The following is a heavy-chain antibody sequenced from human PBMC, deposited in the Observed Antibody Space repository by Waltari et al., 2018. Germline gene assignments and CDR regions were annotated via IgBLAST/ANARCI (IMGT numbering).Heavy chain of an antibody. CDR1: GYSISSGYY. Sequence: QVQLQESGPGLVKPSETLSLTCAVSGYSISSGYYWGWIRQPPGKGLEWIGSIYHSGSTYYNPSLKSRVTISVDTSKNQVSLKLSSVTAADTAVYYCARRSTGNFDYWGQGTLVTVSS. V-gene: IGHV4-38-2*01. J-gene: IGHJ4*02. D-gene: IGHD3-10*01. CDR3: ARRSTGNFDY. CDR2: IYHSGST.